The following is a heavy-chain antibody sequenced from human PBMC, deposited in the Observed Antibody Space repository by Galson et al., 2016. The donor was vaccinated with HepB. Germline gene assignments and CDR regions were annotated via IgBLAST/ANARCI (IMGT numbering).Heavy chain of an antibody. V-gene: IGHV3-23*01. J-gene: IGHJ6*02. CDR3: AIRPYSYGWHYGMAV. D-gene: IGHD5-18*01. Sequence: SLRLSCAASGFTFSSYAMSWARQAPGKGLEWVSGITSGGTTNYAAAVKGRFTITRDNSKNIPYLQMKSLRDEDSAVYYCAIRPYSYGWHYGMAVWGQRTTVTVSS. CDR1: GFTFSSYA. CDR2: ITSGGTT.